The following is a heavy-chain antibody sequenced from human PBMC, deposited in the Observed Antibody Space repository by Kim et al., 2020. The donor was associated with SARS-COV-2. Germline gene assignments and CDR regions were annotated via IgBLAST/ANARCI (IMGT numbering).Heavy chain of an antibody. Sequence: SETLSLTCAVYGGSFSGYYWIWIRQPPGKGLEWIGEINHSGSTNYNPSLKSRVTISVDTSKNQFSLKLSSVTAADTAVYYCARGWVERGQLPSDYYGMDVWGQGTTVTVSS. J-gene: IGHJ6*02. D-gene: IGHD2-2*01. CDR2: INHSGST. V-gene: IGHV4-34*01. CDR1: GGSFSGYY. CDR3: ARGWVERGQLPSDYYGMDV.